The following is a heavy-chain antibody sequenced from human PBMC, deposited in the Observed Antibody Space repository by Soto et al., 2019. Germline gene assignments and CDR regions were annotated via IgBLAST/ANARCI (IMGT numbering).Heavy chain of an antibody. Sequence: EVQLVESGGGLIPPGGSLRLSCAASGFLVNSAYMTWVRQAPGKGLEWLSMINSDGSTLYAESVKGRFTISRDNSKNRLDLQMNSLRAEDTAMYYYARSGYSFAWGYWGQGTLVIVTS. V-gene: IGHV3-53*01. CDR2: INSDGST. CDR1: GFLVNSAY. D-gene: IGHD5-18*01. J-gene: IGHJ4*02. CDR3: ARSGYSFAWGY.